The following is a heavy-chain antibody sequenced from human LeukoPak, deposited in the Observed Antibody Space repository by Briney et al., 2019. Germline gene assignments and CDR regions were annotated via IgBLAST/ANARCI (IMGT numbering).Heavy chain of an antibody. D-gene: IGHD3-9*01. V-gene: IGHV3-30*02. CDR1: GFTFSSYG. CDR3: AKDQDDVLRYFDWLLYPTPFDY. J-gene: IGHJ4*02. Sequence: PGGSLRLSCAASGFTFSSYGMHWVRQAPGKGLEWVAFIRYDGSNKYYADSVKGRFTISRDNSKNTLYLQMNSLRAEDTAVYYCAKDQDDVLRYFDWLLYPTPFDYWGQGTLVTVSS. CDR2: IRYDGSNK.